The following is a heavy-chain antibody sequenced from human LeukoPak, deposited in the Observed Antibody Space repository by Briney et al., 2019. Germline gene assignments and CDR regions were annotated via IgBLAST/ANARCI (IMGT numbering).Heavy chain of an antibody. CDR2: INPNSGGT. Sequence: ASVKVSCKSSGYTFTGYYMHGVRQAPGQGLDWMGWINPNSGGTNYAQKFQGRVTMTRDTSISTAYMELSRLRSDDTAVYYCARDPEGENWFDPWGQGTLVTVSS. CDR1: GYTFTGYY. CDR3: ARDPEGENWFDP. V-gene: IGHV1-2*02. J-gene: IGHJ5*02.